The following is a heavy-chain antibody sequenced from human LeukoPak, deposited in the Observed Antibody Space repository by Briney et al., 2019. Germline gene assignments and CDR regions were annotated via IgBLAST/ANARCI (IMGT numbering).Heavy chain of an antibody. J-gene: IGHJ4*02. CDR3: AKDDGNNAKLLLDY. Sequence: GGSLRLSCAVSGFTFSNYGMSWVRQAPGKGLEWVSVISSSGDSTYYADSVKGRFTISRDNSKNTLYLQMNGLRAEDTAIYYCAKDDGNNAKLLLDYCRQGTLVTVSS. V-gene: IGHV3-23*01. D-gene: IGHD2/OR15-2a*01. CDR2: ISSSGDST. CDR1: GFTFSNYG.